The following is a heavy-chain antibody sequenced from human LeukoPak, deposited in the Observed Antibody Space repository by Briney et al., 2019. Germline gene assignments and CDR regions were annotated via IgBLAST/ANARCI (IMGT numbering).Heavy chain of an antibody. Sequence: PSGTLSLTCAVSGGSISSSNWWSWVRQPPRKGLEWIGEIYHSGNTNYNPSLKSRVTISVDKSKNQFSLKLNSVTAADTAVYYCARDAYDSSGYSFDYWGQGTLVTVSS. CDR3: ARDAYDSSGYSFDY. J-gene: IGHJ4*02. CDR2: IYHSGNT. V-gene: IGHV4-4*02. D-gene: IGHD3-22*01. CDR1: GGSISSSNW.